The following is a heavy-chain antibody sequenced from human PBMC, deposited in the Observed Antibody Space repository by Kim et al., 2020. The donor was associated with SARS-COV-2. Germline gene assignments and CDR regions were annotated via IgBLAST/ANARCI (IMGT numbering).Heavy chain of an antibody. V-gene: IGHV3-23*01. CDR3: VKDPVSD. CDR1: GFTFSPYA. J-gene: IGHJ4*02. CDR2: ISGSGGGGRT. Sequence: GGSLRLSCAASGFTFSPYAMFWVRQAPGKGLEWVSGISGSGGGGRTYDADFVKGRFTISRDNSKNMLYLQMNNLRRGDTAMYYCVKDPVSDWGQGTLVTVSS.